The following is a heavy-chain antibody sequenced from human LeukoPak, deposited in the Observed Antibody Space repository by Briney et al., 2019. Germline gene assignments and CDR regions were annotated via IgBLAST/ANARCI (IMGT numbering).Heavy chain of an antibody. CDR1: GFTFSSYA. J-gene: IGHJ3*02. Sequence: GGSLRLSCAASGFTFSSYAMHWVRQAPGKGLEWVAVISYDGSNKYYADSVKGRFTISRDNSKNTLCLQMNSLRAEDTAVYYCASETTDDAFDIWGQGTMVTVSS. CDR2: ISYDGSNK. V-gene: IGHV3-30-3*01. D-gene: IGHD4-17*01. CDR3: ASETTDDAFDI.